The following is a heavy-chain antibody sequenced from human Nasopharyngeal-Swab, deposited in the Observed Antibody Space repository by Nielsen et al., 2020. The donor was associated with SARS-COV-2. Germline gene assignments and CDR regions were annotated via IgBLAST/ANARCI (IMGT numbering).Heavy chain of an antibody. D-gene: IGHD4-17*01. V-gene: IGHV3-21*01. CDR2: ISSSSSYI. J-gene: IGHJ5*02. CDR3: ARDGVTTVTTGWFDP. Sequence: GESLKISCAASGFTFSSYSMNWVRQAPGKGLEWVSSISSSSSYIYYADSVKGRFTISRDNAKNSLYLQMNSLRAEDTAVYYCARDGVTTVTTGWFDPWGQGTLVTVSS. CDR1: GFTFSSYS.